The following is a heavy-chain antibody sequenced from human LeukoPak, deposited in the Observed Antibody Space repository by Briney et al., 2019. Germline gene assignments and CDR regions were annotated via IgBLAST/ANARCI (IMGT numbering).Heavy chain of an antibody. CDR3: ARDNLGVLDY. CDR1: GFTFSTYW. J-gene: IGHJ4*02. Sequence: GGSLRLSCAASGFTFSTYWMAWVRQAPGKGLEWVANIKQDGSDKYYVDSVKGRFTMSRDSAKKSLYLQMNSLRAEDTAVYYCARDNLGVLDYWGQGTLVTVSS. V-gene: IGHV3-7*01. D-gene: IGHD3-10*01. CDR2: IKQDGSDK.